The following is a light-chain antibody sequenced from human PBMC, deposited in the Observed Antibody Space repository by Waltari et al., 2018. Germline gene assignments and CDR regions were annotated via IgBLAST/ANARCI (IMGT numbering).Light chain of an antibody. J-gene: IGLJ3*02. CDR2: STN. CDR1: SGSVSPTYY. V-gene: IGLV8-61*01. Sequence: QTVVTQAPSFSVSPGGTVTLTCGLRSGSVSPTYYPSWYQQTPGQAPRPLIYSTNTRSSGVPDRISGSILGNKAALTITGAQADDESDYYCVLYMGGGILFGGGTKLTVL. CDR3: VLYMGGGIL.